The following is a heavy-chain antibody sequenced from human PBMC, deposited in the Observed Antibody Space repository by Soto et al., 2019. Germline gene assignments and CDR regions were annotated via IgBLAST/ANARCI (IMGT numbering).Heavy chain of an antibody. D-gene: IGHD5-12*01. CDR3: ARVSDLVATS. Sequence: EVQLVESGGGLVKPGGSLRLSCAASGFTFSSYSMTWVRQAPGKGLEWVSSISSSSSYIYYADSVKGRFTISRDNAKNSLYLQMNSLRAEDTAVYYCARVSDLVATSWGQGTLVTVSS. J-gene: IGHJ5*02. CDR1: GFTFSSYS. V-gene: IGHV3-21*01. CDR2: ISSSSSYI.